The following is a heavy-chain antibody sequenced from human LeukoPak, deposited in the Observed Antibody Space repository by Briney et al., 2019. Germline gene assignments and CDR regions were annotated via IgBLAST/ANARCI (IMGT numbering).Heavy chain of an antibody. J-gene: IGHJ4*02. Sequence: TGGSLRLSCAASGFTISNSAMTWVRQAQGKGLDWVSIITDNGAHTFYADSVKGRFTISRDTPENTLYLQMNSLRADDTAVYYCATVGGSCSSSNCFAYFAYWGQGTLLTVSS. CDR2: ITDNGAHT. D-gene: IGHD2-2*01. CDR3: ATVGGSCSSSNCFAYFAY. V-gene: IGHV3-23*01. CDR1: GFTISNSA.